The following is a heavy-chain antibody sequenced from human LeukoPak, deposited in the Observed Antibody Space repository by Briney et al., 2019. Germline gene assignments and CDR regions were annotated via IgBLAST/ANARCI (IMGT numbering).Heavy chain of an antibody. V-gene: IGHV3-23*01. CDR1: GFTFSNYP. J-gene: IGHJ4*02. CDR3: TRDPNALDY. Sequence: GGSLRLSCEASGFTFSNYPMSWVRQAPGRGLEWVSVISESGDVTHYADAMKGRFTISRDNAKNTLNLQMNSLRDEDTAVYYCTRDPNALDYWGQGTLVTVSS. CDR2: ISESGDVT.